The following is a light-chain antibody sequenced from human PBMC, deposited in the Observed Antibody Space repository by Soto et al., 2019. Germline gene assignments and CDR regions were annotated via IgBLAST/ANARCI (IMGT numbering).Light chain of an antibody. V-gene: IGLV2-14*01. Sequence: QSALTQPASVSGSPGQSITISCTGTSSDIGDYFYVSWYQQHPGKVPKLIIYEVTNRPSGVTSRFSGSKSENTASLTISGLQAEDEADYYCSSYSATNTLVFGSGTKVNV. CDR1: SSDIGDYFY. CDR2: EVT. CDR3: SSYSATNTLV. J-gene: IGLJ1*01.